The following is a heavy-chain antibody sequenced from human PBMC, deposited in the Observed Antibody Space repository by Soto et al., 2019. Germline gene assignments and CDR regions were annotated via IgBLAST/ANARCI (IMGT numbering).Heavy chain of an antibody. CDR3: ARGDRGGFDL. D-gene: IGHD3-10*01. Sequence: EVQLVESGGGLVQPGESLRLSCAASGFTFDYYWMHWVRQAPGKGLVWVSRVHSDGTTTTYADSVQGRFTISRDNARNTVSLQMSSLRAEDTAIYYCARGDRGGFDLWGHGTVVTVSS. CDR2: VHSDGTTT. V-gene: IGHV3-74*01. CDR1: GFTFDYYW. J-gene: IGHJ3*01.